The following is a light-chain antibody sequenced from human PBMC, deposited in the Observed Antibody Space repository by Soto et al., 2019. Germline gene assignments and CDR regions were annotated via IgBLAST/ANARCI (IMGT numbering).Light chain of an antibody. CDR2: GNI. J-gene: IGLJ2*01. CDR1: SSNIGAGYD. Sequence: QAVVTQPPSVSGAPGQRVTISCTGSSSNIGAGYDVHWYQQLPGTAPKLIIYGNINRPSGVPDRFSGSKSGTSASLAITGLQAEDEADYYCQSYDSSLSGRVVFGGGTKLTVL. CDR3: QSYDSSLSGRVV. V-gene: IGLV1-40*01.